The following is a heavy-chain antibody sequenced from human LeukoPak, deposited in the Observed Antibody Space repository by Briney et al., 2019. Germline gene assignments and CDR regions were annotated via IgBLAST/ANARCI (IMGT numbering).Heavy chain of an antibody. J-gene: IGHJ4*02. Sequence: SGTLSLTCAVYGGSFSSYYWSWIRQPPGEGLEWIGEINHSASTNYNSSLKSRVTISVDKSENHFSLKLRSVTAADTAVYYCASRRVMTRSFKYWGQGTLVTVSS. CDR2: INHSAST. CDR1: GGSFSSYY. V-gene: IGHV4-34*01. D-gene: IGHD2-8*01. CDR3: ASRRVMTRSFKY.